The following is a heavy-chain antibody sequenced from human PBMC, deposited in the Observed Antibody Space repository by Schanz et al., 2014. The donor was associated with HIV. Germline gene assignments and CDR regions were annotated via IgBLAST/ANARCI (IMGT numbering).Heavy chain of an antibody. CDR1: GGTFRSNA. Sequence: QVQLVQSGAEVKKTGSSVKVSCKASGGTFRSNAITWVRQAPGQGLEWIGHFNVMLSKINSAQKFQGRATITADPSTNTAYMEMRGLRFEDTAVYYCASGRRSGIGWRMDVWGQGTTVSVSS. CDR2: FNVMLSKI. J-gene: IGHJ6*02. V-gene: IGHV1-69*01. D-gene: IGHD6-19*01. CDR3: ASGRRSGIGWRMDV.